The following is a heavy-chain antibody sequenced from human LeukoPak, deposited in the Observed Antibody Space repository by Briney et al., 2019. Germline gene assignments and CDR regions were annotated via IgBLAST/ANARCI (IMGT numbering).Heavy chain of an antibody. J-gene: IGHJ4*02. V-gene: IGHV5-51*01. CDR3: ARQGRVDTAMGLLDY. CDR2: IYPGDSDT. Sequence: GESPKISCKGSGYSFTNYWIGWVRQMPGKGLEWMGIIYPGDSDTKYSPSFQGQVTISADKSISTAYLQWSSLKASDTAMYYCARQGRVDTAMGLLDYWGQGTLVTVSS. CDR1: GYSFTNYW. D-gene: IGHD5-18*01.